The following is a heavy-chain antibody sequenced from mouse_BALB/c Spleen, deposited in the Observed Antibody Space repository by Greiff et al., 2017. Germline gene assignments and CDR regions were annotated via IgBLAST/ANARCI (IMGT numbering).Heavy chain of an antibody. CDR2: ISSGGGST. Sequence: DVQLVESGGGLVKPGGSLKLSCAASGFAFSSYDMSWVRQTPEKRLEWVAYISSGGGSTYYPDTVKGRFTISRDNAKNTLYLQMSSLKSEDTAMYYCARPPYGSSLPYYYAMDYWGQGTSVTVSS. D-gene: IGHD1-1*01. V-gene: IGHV5-12-1*01. CDR3: ARPPYGSSLPYYYAMDY. CDR1: GFAFSSYD. J-gene: IGHJ4*01.